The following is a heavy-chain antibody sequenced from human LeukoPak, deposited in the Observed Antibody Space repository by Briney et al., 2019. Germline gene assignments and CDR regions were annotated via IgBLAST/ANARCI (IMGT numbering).Heavy chain of an antibody. CDR3: VREGGDSSGWYPYYFDY. Sequence: GGSLRLSCAASGFTFRNYWMSWVRQAPGKGLEWVANIKQDGSEKYYVDSEKGRFTISRDNSKNSLYLQINSLRAEDTALYYCVREGGDSSGWYPYYFDYWGQGTLVTVSS. CDR2: IKQDGSEK. D-gene: IGHD6-19*01. V-gene: IGHV3-7*01. CDR1: GFTFRNYW. J-gene: IGHJ4*02.